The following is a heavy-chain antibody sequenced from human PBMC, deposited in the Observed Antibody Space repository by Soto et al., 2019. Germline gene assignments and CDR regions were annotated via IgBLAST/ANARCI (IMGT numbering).Heavy chain of an antibody. J-gene: IGHJ4*02. D-gene: IGHD3-22*01. CDR3: AAEERYYDSSGYYYELVY. V-gene: IGHV1-58*01. Sequence: ASVKVSCKASGFTFTSSAVQWVRQARGQRLEWIGWIVVGSGNTNYAQKFQERVTITRDMSTSTAYMELSSLRSEDTAVYYCAAEERYYDSSGYYYELVYWGQGTLVTVSS. CDR2: IVVGSGNT. CDR1: GFTFTSSA.